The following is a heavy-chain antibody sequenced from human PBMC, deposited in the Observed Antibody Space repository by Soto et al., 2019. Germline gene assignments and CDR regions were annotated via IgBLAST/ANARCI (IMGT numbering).Heavy chain of an antibody. D-gene: IGHD3-9*01. CDR1: GFTFSSYS. CDR3: EKAGGYDILTGYRNRFDP. CDR2: ITSSSDDI. V-gene: IGHV3-48*02. Sequence: PGGSLRLSCAASGFTFSSYSMNWVRQAPGKGLEWVSYITSSSDDISYADSVKGRFITSRDNAKNSLFLQMDSLRDEDTAVYYCEKAGGYDILTGYRNRFDPWGQGTRVTVSS. J-gene: IGHJ5*02.